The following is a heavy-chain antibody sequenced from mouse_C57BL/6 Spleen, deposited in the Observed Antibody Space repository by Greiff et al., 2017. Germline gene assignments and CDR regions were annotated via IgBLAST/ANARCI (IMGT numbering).Heavy chain of an antibody. Sequence: EVKLVESGPGLVKPSQSLSLTCSVTGYSITSGYYWNWIRQFPGNKLEWMGYISYDGSNNYNPSLKNRISITRDTSKNQFFLKLNSVTTEDTATYYCARDAGNYWYFDVWGTGTTVTVSS. CDR1: GYSITSGYY. J-gene: IGHJ1*03. V-gene: IGHV3-6*01. CDR2: ISYDGSN. D-gene: IGHD2-1*01. CDR3: ARDAGNYWYFDV.